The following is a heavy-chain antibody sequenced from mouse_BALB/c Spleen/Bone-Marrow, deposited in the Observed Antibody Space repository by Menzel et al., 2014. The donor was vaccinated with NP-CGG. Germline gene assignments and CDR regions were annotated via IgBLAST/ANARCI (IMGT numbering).Heavy chain of an antibody. Sequence: EVQLQQSGGGLVQPGGSLKLSCAASGFDFSRYWMSWVRQAPGKGLQWIGAINPESNTINYTPSLKDKFIISRDNAKNTLYLQMSKVRSEDTALYCCARLGYYGWLAYWGQGTLVTVSA. CDR3: ARLGYYGWLAY. CDR2: INPESNTI. D-gene: IGHD2-3*01. J-gene: IGHJ3*01. CDR1: GFDFSRYW. V-gene: IGHV4-1*02.